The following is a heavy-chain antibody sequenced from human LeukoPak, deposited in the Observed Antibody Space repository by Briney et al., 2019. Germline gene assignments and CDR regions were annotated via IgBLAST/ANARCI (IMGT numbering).Heavy chain of an antibody. CDR1: GGTFSSYA. J-gene: IGHJ6*03. Sequence: GASVKVSCKASGGTFSSYAISWVRQAPGQGLEWMGGIIPIFVTANYAQKFQGRVKITTDEYTSTAYMELSSLRSEDTAVYYCARATSDIVVVPAAQHASDYYYYYMDVWGKGTTVTVSS. V-gene: IGHV1-69*05. CDR3: ARATSDIVVVPAAQHASDYYYYYMDV. D-gene: IGHD2-2*01. CDR2: IIPIFVTA.